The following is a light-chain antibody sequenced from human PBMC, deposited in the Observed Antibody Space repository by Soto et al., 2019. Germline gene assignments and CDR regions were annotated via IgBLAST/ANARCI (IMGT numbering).Light chain of an antibody. V-gene: IGKV1-27*01. CDR1: QGMNKY. CDR2: AAS. J-gene: IGKJ3*01. Sequence: DIQMTQSPSSLSASVGDRVTVTCRASQGMNKYLAWYQHKPGEVPNLLIYAASTLHSGVPSRFSGSGSATDFTLTISSLPPEDVSTYYLQKYDSDPLTIGPGPKVPIK. CDR3: QKYDSDPLT.